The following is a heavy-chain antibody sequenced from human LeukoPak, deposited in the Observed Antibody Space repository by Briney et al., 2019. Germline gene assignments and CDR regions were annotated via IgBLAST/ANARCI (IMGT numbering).Heavy chain of an antibody. CDR1: GGSISSYY. CDR2: IYYSGST. D-gene: IGHD6-13*01. Sequence: PSETLSLTCTVSGGSISSYYWSWIRQPPGKGLEWIGYIYYSGSTNYNPSLKSRVTISIDTSKNQFSLKLSSVTAADTAVYYCARGLYSNSWYAPWGQGTLVTVSS. CDR3: ARGLYSNSWYAP. J-gene: IGHJ5*02. V-gene: IGHV4-59*01.